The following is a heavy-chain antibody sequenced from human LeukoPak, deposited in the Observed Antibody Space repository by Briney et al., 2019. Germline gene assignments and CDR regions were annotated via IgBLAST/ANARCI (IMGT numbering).Heavy chain of an antibody. CDR3: ARSTVTNYHDAFDI. J-gene: IGHJ3*02. CDR2: INPNSGGT. Sequence: ASVKVSCKASGYTFTGYYMHWVRQAPGQGLEWMGWINPNSGGTNYAQKFQGWVTMTRDTSISTAYMELSRLRSDDTAVYYCARSTVTNYHDAFDIWGKGTMVTVSS. D-gene: IGHD4-17*01. V-gene: IGHV1-2*04. CDR1: GYTFTGYY.